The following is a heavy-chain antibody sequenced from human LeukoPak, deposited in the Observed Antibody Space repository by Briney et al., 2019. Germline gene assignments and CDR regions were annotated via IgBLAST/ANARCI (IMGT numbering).Heavy chain of an antibody. D-gene: IGHD6-13*01. CDR3: ARSGFYSNNWYLGQ. CDR1: GGSLSGYF. Sequence: PSETLSLTCGVYGGSLSGYFWSWIRQPPGKGLEWIGEINDSGRTNYNPPLKSRVTISVDTSKNQLSLKVNSVTAADTAVYYCARSGFYSNNWYLGQWGQGILVTVSS. J-gene: IGHJ4*02. V-gene: IGHV4-34*01. CDR2: INDSGRT.